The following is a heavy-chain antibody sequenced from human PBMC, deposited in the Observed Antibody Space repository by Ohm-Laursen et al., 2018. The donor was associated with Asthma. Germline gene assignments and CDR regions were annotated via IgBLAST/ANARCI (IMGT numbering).Heavy chain of an antibody. CDR2: IYSDGSST. V-gene: IGHV3-74*01. D-gene: IGHD5-18*01. CDR3: ARDGGNSYGKYYYGMDV. Sequence: SLRLSCAASGFTFSNYWMHWVRHAPGKGLVWVSRIYSDGSSTSYADSVKGRFTISRDNAKNTLYLQMNSLRVEDTAVDYCARDGGNSYGKYYYGMDVWGQGTTVTVSS. CDR1: GFTFSNYW. J-gene: IGHJ6*02.